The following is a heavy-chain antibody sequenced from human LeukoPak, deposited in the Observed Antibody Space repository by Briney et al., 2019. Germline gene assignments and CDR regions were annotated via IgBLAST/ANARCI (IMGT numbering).Heavy chain of an antibody. CDR1: GGTFSSYA. Sequence: SVKVSCKASGGTFSSYAISWVRQAPGQGLEWMGRIIPIFGIANYAQKFQGRVTITADKSTSTAYMELSSLRSEDTAVYYCASAYCGGDCYSNWFDPWGQGTLVTVSP. V-gene: IGHV1-69*04. CDR2: IIPIFGIA. CDR3: ASAYCGGDCYSNWFDP. D-gene: IGHD2-21*02. J-gene: IGHJ5*02.